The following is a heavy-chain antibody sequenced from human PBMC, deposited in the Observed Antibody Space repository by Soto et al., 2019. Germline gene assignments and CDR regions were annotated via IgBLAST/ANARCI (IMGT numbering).Heavy chain of an antibody. CDR1: GFSLSPYW. CDR2: LSSDGFGA. Sequence: LRLSCAASGFSLSPYWMHWVRQVPGRGLEWVARLSSDGFGAAYADSVKGRFFISRDIARNTLSLQMNSLRADDTAVYYCARDLGGPDYWGRGPSVTVSS. V-gene: IGHV3-74*03. J-gene: IGHJ4*02. CDR3: ARDLGGPDY. D-gene: IGHD3-16*01.